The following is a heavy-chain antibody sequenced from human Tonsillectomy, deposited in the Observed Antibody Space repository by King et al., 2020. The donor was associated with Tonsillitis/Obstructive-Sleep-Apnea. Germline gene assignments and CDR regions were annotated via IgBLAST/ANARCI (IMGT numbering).Heavy chain of an antibody. CDR3: ARDTTLGYCSSTSCPTDAFDI. CDR2: IIPIFGKA. CDR1: GGTFSSYA. Sequence: QLVQSGAEVKKPGSSVKVSCKASGGTFSSYAINWVRQAPGQGLEWLGGIIPIFGKANYAHKVQGRVTITADESTSTAYMELSSLRSEDTAVYYCARDTTLGYCSSTSCPTDAFDIWGQGTMVTVSS. V-gene: IGHV1-69*12. J-gene: IGHJ3*02. D-gene: IGHD2-2*01.